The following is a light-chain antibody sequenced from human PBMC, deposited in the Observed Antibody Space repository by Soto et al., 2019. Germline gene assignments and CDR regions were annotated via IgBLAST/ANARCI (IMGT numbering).Light chain of an antibody. CDR1: QSVSSN. CDR3: QQDNNSPPWT. Sequence: EIVMTQSPATLSVSPGERATLSCRASQSVSSNLAWYQQKPGQAPRLLIYGASTRATGIPARFSGSGSGTEFTLTISSLQFEDFAVYYCQQDNNSPPWTFGQGTKVDIK. V-gene: IGKV3-15*01. J-gene: IGKJ1*01. CDR2: GAS.